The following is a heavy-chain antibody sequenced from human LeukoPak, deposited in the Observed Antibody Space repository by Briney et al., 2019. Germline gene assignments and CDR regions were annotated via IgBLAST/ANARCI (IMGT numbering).Heavy chain of an antibody. CDR2: ISNDGSKK. D-gene: IGHD2-15*01. V-gene: IGHV3-30*18. J-gene: IGHJ4*02. CDR1: GFTFSTYD. Sequence: TGGSLRPSCAASGFTFSTYDTHWVRQAPGKGLEWVSVISNDGSKKYYADSVEGRFTISRDNSKNTLSLLMNSLSTEDTAVYYCAKITLVASTPFDYWGQGTLVTVSS. CDR3: AKITLVASTPFDY.